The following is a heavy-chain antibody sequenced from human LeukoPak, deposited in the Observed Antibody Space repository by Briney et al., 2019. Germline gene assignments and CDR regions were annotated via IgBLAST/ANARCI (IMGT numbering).Heavy chain of an antibody. CDR2: ISGSGGST. J-gene: IGHJ4*02. V-gene: IGHV3-23*01. CDR1: GFTFSSYA. D-gene: IGHD5-12*01. CDR3: AKDVQSGYSGYDYLY. Sequence: GGSLRLSCAASGFTFSSYAMSWVRQAPGKGLEWVSAISGSGGSTYYADSVKGRFTISRDNSENTLYLQMNSLRAEDTAVYYCAKDVQSGYSGYDYLYWGQGTLVTVSS.